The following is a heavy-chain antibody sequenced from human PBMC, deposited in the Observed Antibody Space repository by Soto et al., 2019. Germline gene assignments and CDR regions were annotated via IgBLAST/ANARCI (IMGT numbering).Heavy chain of an antibody. CDR3: ASAIAARDYYYYYMDV. V-gene: IGHV1-69*02. CDR2: IIPILGIA. J-gene: IGHJ6*03. D-gene: IGHD6-6*01. CDR1: GGTFSSYT. Sequence: QVQLVQSGAEVKKPGSSVKVSCKASGGTFSSYTISWVRQAPGQGLEWMGRIIPILGIANYAQKFQGRVTITADKSTSTAYMELSSLRSEDTAVYYCASAIAARDYYYYYMDVWGKGTTVTVSS.